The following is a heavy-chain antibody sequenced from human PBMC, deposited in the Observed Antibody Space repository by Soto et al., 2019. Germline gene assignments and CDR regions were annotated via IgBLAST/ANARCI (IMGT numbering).Heavy chain of an antibody. V-gene: IGHV4-59*04. CDR2: IYYTGKT. D-gene: IGHD2-2*01. Sequence: SETLSLTCTVSGGSISSYYWSWIRQPPGKGLEWMGYIYYTGKTYYNPSLESRLTMSVDRSKNQFSLRLTSVTAADTAVYFCGRDLTSNANCIDPWGQGTLVTVSS. J-gene: IGHJ5*02. CDR3: GRDLTSNANCIDP. CDR1: GGSISSYY.